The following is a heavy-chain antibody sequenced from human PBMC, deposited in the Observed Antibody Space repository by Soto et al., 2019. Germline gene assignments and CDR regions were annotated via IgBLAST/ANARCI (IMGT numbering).Heavy chain of an antibody. D-gene: IGHD6-6*01. CDR3: AAGQYSSSHPPPQPG. V-gene: IGHV1-58*01. CDR1: GFTFTSSA. Sequence: GASVKVSCKASGFTFTSSAVQWVRQARGQRLEWIGWIVVGSGNTNYAQKFQERVTITRDMSTSTAYMELSSLRSEDTAVYYCAAGQYSSSHPPPQPGWGQGTLVTVSS. CDR2: IVVGSGNT. J-gene: IGHJ4*02.